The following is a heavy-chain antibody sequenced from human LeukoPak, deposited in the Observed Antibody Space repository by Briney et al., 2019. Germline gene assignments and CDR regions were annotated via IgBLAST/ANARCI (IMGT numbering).Heavy chain of an antibody. CDR3: ARAPTGYDILTGTSPDMDV. V-gene: IGHV1-46*01. Sequence: GASVKVSCKASGYTFTSYYMHWVRQAPGQGLEWMGIINPSGGSTSYAQKFQGRVTMTRDTSTSTVYMELSSLRSEDTAVYYCARAPTGYDILTGTSPDMDVWGKGTTVTISS. D-gene: IGHD3-9*01. CDR2: INPSGGST. J-gene: IGHJ6*03. CDR1: GYTFTSYY.